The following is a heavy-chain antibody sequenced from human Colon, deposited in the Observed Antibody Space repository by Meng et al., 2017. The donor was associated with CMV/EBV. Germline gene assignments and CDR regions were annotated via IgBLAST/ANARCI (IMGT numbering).Heavy chain of an antibody. J-gene: IGHJ5*02. CDR3: VHRYSSSSGEVS. CDR2: IHGDDTE. CDR1: GFPLTNKLKC. V-gene: IGHV2-5*02. D-gene: IGHD6-6*01. Sequence: QSTLKESCTTLVKPTQTLTLTCTFSGFPLTNKLKCLGWIRQSPGKALEWLALIHGDDTEQYSPSLQSRLSATRDTSKNQVVLTLTDMDPVDTATYYCVHRYSSSSGEVSWGQGTLVTVSS.